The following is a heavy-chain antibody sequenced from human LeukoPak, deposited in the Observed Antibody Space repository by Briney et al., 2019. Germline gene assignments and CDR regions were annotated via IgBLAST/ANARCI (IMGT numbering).Heavy chain of an antibody. CDR1: GFTVSSNY. CDR3: AKGGYFDWLLYTGCPYYFDY. CDR2: LYSGGNT. J-gene: IGHJ4*02. Sequence: GGSLRLSCAASGFTVSSNYMGWVRQAPGKGLEWVSVLYSGGNTYYADSVKGRFTISRDNSKNTLYLQMNSLRAEDTAVYYCAKGGYFDWLLYTGCPYYFDYWGQGTLVTVSS. V-gene: IGHV3-53*01. D-gene: IGHD3-9*01.